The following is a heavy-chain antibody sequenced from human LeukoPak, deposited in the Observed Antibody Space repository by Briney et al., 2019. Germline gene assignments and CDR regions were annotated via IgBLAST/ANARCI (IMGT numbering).Heavy chain of an antibody. J-gene: IGHJ6*02. CDR3: ARESSSSSWPYYYYGMDV. Sequence: GGSLRLSCAASGFTFSSYAMHWVRQAPGKGLEWVAVISYDGSNKYYADSVKGRFTISRDNSKNTLYLQMNSLRAEDTAVYYCARESSSSSWPYYYYGMDVWGQGTTVTVSS. D-gene: IGHD6-13*01. CDR1: GFTFSSYA. CDR2: ISYDGSNK. V-gene: IGHV3-30-3*01.